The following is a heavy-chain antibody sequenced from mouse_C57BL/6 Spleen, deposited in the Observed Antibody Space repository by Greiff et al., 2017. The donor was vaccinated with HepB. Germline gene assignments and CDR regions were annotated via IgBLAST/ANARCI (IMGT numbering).Heavy chain of an antibody. CDR2: IDPEDGET. V-gene: IGHV14-2*01. Sequence: VQLQQSGAELVKPGASVKLSCTASGFNIKDYYMHWVKQRTEQGLEWIGSIDPEDGETKYAPKFQGKATITADTSTNTAYLQHSSLTSEATAVYYGARYGTYPAWFAYWGQGTLVTVSA. J-gene: IGHJ3*01. D-gene: IGHD2-1*01. CDR3: ARYGTYPAWFAY. CDR1: GFNIKDYY.